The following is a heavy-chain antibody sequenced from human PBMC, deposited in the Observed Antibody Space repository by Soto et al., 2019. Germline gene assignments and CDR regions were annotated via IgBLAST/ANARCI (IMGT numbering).Heavy chain of an antibody. V-gene: IGHV1-46*02. Sequence: GASVKVSCKPSGYSFNIYYIHWVRQAPGQGLEWMGIINSSGGPASYAQKFQGRVTMTSDTSTSTVYMEMTGLRSGDTAVYYCATPSGDSGTYYISFAYWGQGTPVTVSS. D-gene: IGHD3-10*01. J-gene: IGHJ4*02. CDR3: ATPSGDSGTYYISFAY. CDR1: GYSFNIYY. CDR2: INSSGGPA.